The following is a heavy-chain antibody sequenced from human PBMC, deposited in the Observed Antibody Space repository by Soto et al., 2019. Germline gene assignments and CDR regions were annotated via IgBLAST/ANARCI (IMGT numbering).Heavy chain of an antibody. V-gene: IGHV3-23*05. CDR2: VDYGGNSQ. D-gene: IGHD2-21*02. J-gene: IGHJ4*02. Sequence: GGSLRLSCAASGFAFDNGMTWVRQAPGKGLEWISTVDYGGNSQHYADSVKGRFTISRDKSRDTIALQMSNLRAEDTALYYCVPWVTAHFDNWGQGTLVTVSS. CDR1: GFAFDNG. CDR3: VPWVTAHFDN.